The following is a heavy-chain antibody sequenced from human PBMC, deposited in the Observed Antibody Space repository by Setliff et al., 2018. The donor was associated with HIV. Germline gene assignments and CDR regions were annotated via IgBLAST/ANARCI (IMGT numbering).Heavy chain of an antibody. CDR2: ISTSGNFI. CDR1: GFAFIDYA. CDR3: VRGKNWLDP. J-gene: IGHJ5*02. V-gene: IGHV3-21*04. Sequence: PGGSLRLSCAASGFAFIDYALNWVRQSPGKGLEWVSCISTSGNFIYYADSVKGRFTISRDNAKNSLYLQMNSLRVDDTAVYYCVRGKNWLDPWGQGTLVTVSS.